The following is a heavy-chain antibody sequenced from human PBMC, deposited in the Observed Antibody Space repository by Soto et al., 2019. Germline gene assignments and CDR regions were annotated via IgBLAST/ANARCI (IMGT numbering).Heavy chain of an antibody. Sequence: QVQLVQSGAEVKKPGASVKVSCKASGYTFTSYGISWVRQAPGQGLEWMGWISAYNGNTNYAQKLQGRVTMTTDTSRSTAYMELRSLRSDDTAVYYCARASRYYYDSSGYYTGYYYGMDVWGQGTTVTVSS. J-gene: IGHJ6*02. V-gene: IGHV1-18*01. D-gene: IGHD3-22*01. CDR2: ISAYNGNT. CDR1: GYTFTSYG. CDR3: ARASRYYYDSSGYYTGYYYGMDV.